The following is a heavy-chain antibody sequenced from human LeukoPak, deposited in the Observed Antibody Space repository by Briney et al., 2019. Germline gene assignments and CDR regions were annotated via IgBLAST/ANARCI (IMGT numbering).Heavy chain of an antibody. J-gene: IGHJ4*02. V-gene: IGHV4-4*02. Sequence: SGTLSLTCGVSGGSITSTNLRSSVRPPPRHGLEFIGEIPLSGLTNNNPPLKRRVTMALDKSKTHLTLNLTSVTAADTAVYYCTRENGAGSPFGYWGQGTLVTDPS. CDR3: TRENGAGSPFGY. CDR2: IPLSGLT. CDR1: GGSITSTNL. D-gene: IGHD2-8*01.